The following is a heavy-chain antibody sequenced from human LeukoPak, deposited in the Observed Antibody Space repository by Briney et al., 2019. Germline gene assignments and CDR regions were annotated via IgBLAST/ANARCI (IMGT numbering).Heavy chain of an antibody. CDR1: GFTFSHYA. CDR3: ARDTDYCDSNGWDAFDI. Sequence: GGSLRLSCAASGFTFSHYAIHWVRQAPGKGLEWVAVISHHGNDKYYADSVKGRFTISRDNSKNTLYLQMNSLRAEDTAVYYCARDTDYCDSNGWDAFDIWGQGTMVTVSS. CDR2: ISHHGNDK. D-gene: IGHD3-22*01. J-gene: IGHJ3*02. V-gene: IGHV3-30-3*01.